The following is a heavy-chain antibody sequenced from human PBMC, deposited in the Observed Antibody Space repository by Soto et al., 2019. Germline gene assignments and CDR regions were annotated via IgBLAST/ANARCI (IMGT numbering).Heavy chain of an antibody. CDR1: GGTFSNYA. V-gene: IGHV1-69*06. CDR2: IIPLFGTP. J-gene: IGHJ4*02. CDR3: ARSSGGSVPAALY. D-gene: IGHD2-2*01. Sequence: QVQLVQSGAEVKKTGSSVKVSCKASGGTFSNYAINWVRQAPGQGLEWMGGIIPLFGTPNYAQKFQGRVTITRDTSASTAYMELSSLRSEDTAVYYCARSSGGSVPAALYWGQGTLVTVSS.